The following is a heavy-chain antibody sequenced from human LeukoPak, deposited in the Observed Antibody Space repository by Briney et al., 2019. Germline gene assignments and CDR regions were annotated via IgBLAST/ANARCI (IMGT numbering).Heavy chain of an antibody. V-gene: IGHV3-23*01. J-gene: IGHJ4*02. CDR2: ISYPGGRT. CDR3: AKNMGSTGYYTTDY. CDR1: VFAFSSYA. D-gene: IGHD3/OR15-3a*01. Sequence: GGSLRLSCAASVFAFSSYAMSWVRQAPGKGLEWVSVISYPGGRTYYADSVKGRFTISRDNSKNTLYLQMNSLRAEDTAVYYCAKNMGSTGYYTTDYWGQGTLVTVSS.